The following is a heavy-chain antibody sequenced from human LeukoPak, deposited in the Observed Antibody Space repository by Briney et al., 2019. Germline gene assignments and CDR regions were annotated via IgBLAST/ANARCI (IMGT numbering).Heavy chain of an antibody. D-gene: IGHD1-20*01. Sequence: SETLSLTCAVSGSSISSAYYWGWIRQPPGKGLEWIGSIYHSGSTYYNPSLKSRVTISVDTSENQFSLKLSSVTAADTAVYYCAGGDNWNVRIWGQGTLVTVSS. CDR2: IYHSGST. CDR1: GSSISSAYY. CDR3: AGGDNWNVRI. V-gene: IGHV4-38-2*01. J-gene: IGHJ4*02.